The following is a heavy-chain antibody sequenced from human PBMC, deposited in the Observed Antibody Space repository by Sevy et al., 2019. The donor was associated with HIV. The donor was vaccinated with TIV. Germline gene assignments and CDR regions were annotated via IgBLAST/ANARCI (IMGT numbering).Heavy chain of an antibody. CDR3: AKDGILFGIVAADHFDY. V-gene: IGHV3-30*02. J-gene: IGHJ4*02. D-gene: IGHD6-13*01. CDR1: GFTFSSYG. Sequence: GGSLRLSCAASGFTFSSYGMHWVRQAPGKGLEWVAFIRYDGSNKYYADSVKGRFTISRDNSKNTLYLQMNSLRAEDTAVYYCAKDGILFGIVAADHFDYWGQGTLVTVSS. CDR2: IRYDGSNK.